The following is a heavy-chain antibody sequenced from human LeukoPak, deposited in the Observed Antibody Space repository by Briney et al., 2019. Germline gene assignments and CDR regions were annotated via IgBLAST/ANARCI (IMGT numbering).Heavy chain of an antibody. D-gene: IGHD5-18*01. CDR3: ARDRGYSFDTPYRYFDY. J-gene: IGHJ4*02. V-gene: IGHV4-34*01. CDR2: INHSGST. Sequence: SETLSLTCAVYGGSFSGYYWSWIRQPPGKGLEWIGEINHSGSTNYNPSLKSRVTISVDTSKNQFSLKLSSVTAADTAVYCCARDRGYSFDTPYRYFDYWAQGTLVTVSS. CDR1: GGSFSGYY.